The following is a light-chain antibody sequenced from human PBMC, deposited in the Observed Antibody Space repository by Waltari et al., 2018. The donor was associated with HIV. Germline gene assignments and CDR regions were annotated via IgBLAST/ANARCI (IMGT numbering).Light chain of an antibody. V-gene: IGLV1-40*01. CDR3: QSYDSSLSGWV. CDR2: GNT. CDR1: SSNLGAGYD. J-gene: IGLJ3*02. Sequence: QSVLTQPPSVSGAPGQRVTISCSGSSSNLGAGYDIHWYQQLPGTAPRLLIYGNTNRPSGVPDRVSGSKAGTSASRSITGLQAEDDAYYYCQSYDSSLSGWVFGGGTKLTVV.